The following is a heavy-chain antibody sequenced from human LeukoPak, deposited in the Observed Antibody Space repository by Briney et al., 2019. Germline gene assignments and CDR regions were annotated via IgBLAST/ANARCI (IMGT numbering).Heavy chain of an antibody. D-gene: IGHD2-15*01. CDR2: LYYSGST. CDR1: GGSISSSNYY. V-gene: IGHV4-39*01. CDR3: ARATVGSGGSCYFY. J-gene: IGHJ4*02. Sequence: SETLSLTCTVSGGSISSSNYYWGWIRQPPGKGQEWIGSLYYSGSTYYNPSLKSRVTISVDTSKNQFSLKLSSVTAADTAVYYCARATVGSGGSCYFYWGQGTLVTVSS.